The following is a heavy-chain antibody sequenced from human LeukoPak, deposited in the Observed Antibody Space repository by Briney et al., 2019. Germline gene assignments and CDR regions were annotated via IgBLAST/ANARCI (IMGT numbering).Heavy chain of an antibody. D-gene: IGHD4-17*01. CDR1: GGTFSSYA. CDR2: FIPIFGTA. J-gene: IGHJ4*02. CDR3: ARRTVTTRCSDY. V-gene: IGHV1-69*05. Sequence: ASVKVSCKASGGTFSSYAISWVRQAPGQGLEWMGGFIPIFGTANYAQKFQGRVTITTDESTSTAYMELSSLRSEDTAVYYCARRTVTTRCSDYWGQGTLVTVSS.